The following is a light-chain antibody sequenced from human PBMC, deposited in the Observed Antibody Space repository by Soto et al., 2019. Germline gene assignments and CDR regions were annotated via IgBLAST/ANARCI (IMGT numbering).Light chain of an antibody. J-gene: IGKJ4*01. V-gene: IGKV3-11*01. CDR2: ESS. CDR1: QSVSSA. Sequence: EVVLTQSPAILSFSPGERAALSCRASQSVSSALAWYQQRPGQAPRLLIYESSNRATGIPARFSGSRSGTDFTLNISSLEPEDFAVYYCQQRGIWPVTFGGGTKVEIK. CDR3: QQRGIWPVT.